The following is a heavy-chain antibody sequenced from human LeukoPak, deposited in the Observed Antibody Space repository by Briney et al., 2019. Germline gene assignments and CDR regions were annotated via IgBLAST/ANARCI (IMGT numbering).Heavy chain of an antibody. D-gene: IGHD3-22*01. CDR3: ARFVTYYYDSSGNFRGVLFFDP. CDR1: GGSFSGYY. Sequence: SETLSLTCAVYGGSFSGYYWSWIRQPPGKGLEWIGEINDSGSTNYNPSLKSRVTISVDTSKNQISLKLSSVTAADTAVYYCARFVTYYYDSSGNFRGVLFFDPWGQGTLVTVSS. CDR2: INDSGST. J-gene: IGHJ5*02. V-gene: IGHV4-34*01.